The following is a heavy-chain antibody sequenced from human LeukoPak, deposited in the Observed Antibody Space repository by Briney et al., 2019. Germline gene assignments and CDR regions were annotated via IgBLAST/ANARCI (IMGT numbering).Heavy chain of an antibody. V-gene: IGHV4-59*01. D-gene: IGHD6-13*01. CDR3: ARDAAATGPYYLSMDV. Sequence: SETLSLTCTVSGGSISSYYWSWIRQPPGKGLEWIGYSDYSGSTSYNPSLKTRVTISVDTSKNQFSLKLSSVTAADTAVYFCARDAAATGPYYLSMDVWGQGTTVTVSS. CDR2: SDYSGST. CDR1: GGSISSYY. J-gene: IGHJ6*02.